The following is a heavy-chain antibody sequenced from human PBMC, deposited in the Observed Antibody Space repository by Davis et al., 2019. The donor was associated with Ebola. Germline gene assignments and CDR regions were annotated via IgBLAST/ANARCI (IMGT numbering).Heavy chain of an antibody. CDR1: GFTFSNYA. CDR2: LIHSGGHT. J-gene: IGHJ3*01. CDR3: VRDPRGMT. V-gene: IGHV3-23*03. Sequence: GESLKISCAASGFTFSNYAMSWVRQAPGKGLEWVSLIHSGGHTKYRDSVRGRFAISRDSAGNTVSLQMNSLRVEDSGVYYCVRDPRGMTWGPGTMVTVSS.